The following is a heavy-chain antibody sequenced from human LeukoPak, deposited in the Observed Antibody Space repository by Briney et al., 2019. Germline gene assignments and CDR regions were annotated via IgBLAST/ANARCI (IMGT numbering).Heavy chain of an antibody. V-gene: IGHV4-59*08. CDR3: ARRGYCSGGSCYSFDY. J-gene: IGHJ4*02. CDR1: GGAISNYY. CDR2: IYYSGGT. Sequence: KPSETLSLTCTVSGGAISNYYWSWIRQPPGKGLEWIGYIYYSGGTNYNPSLKSRVTISVDTSKNQFSLKLSSVTAADTAVYYCARRGYCSGGSCYSFDYWGQGTLVTVSS. D-gene: IGHD2-15*01.